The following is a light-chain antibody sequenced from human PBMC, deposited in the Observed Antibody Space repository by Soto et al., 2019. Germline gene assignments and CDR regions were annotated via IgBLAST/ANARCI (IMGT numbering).Light chain of an antibody. CDR2: EVS. V-gene: IGLV2-14*01. Sequence: QSVLTQAASVSGSPGQSITISCTGTSSDVGGYNYVSWYQQHPGKAPKLMIYEVSNRPSGVSNRFSGSKSGNTASLTISGLQAEDEADYYCSSYTSSSIVYVFGTGTKVTVL. J-gene: IGLJ1*01. CDR1: SSDVGGYNY. CDR3: SSYTSSSIVYV.